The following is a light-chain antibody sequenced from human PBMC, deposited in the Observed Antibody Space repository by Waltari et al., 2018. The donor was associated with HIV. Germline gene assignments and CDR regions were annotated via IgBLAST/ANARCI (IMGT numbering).Light chain of an antibody. CDR1: SGSIASNY. CDR3: QSDDSSIVV. CDR2: ADN. J-gene: IGLJ2*01. Sequence: NFMLTQPHSVSESPGKTVTISCPRSSGSIASNYVQWYQQRPRRAPTTVIYADNQRPSGVPDRVSGASDSSSNSAYITISGLKTEDEADDYGQSDDSSIVVCGGGTKLTVL. V-gene: IGLV6-57*04.